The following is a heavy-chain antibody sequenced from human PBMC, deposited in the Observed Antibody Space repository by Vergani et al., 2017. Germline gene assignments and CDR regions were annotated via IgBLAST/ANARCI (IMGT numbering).Heavy chain of an antibody. Sequence: QVQLVQSGAEVKKPASSVKVSCKASGGTFSSYAISWVRQAPGQGLEWMGGIIPIFGTANYAQKFQGRVTITADESTSTAYMELSSLRSEDTAVYYCARGRGKRNYYYYYMDVWGKGTTVTVSS. CDR2: IIPIFGTA. V-gene: IGHV1-69*01. D-gene: IGHD3-16*01. CDR1: GGTFSSYA. CDR3: ARGRGKRNYYYYYMDV. J-gene: IGHJ6*03.